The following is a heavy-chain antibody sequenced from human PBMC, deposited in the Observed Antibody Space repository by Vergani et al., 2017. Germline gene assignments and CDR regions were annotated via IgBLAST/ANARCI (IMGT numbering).Heavy chain of an antibody. CDR2: ICHTEDT. V-gene: IGHV4-4*03. D-gene: IGHD2-2*02. CDR3: ATIGYRRWGYYFDY. CDR1: GDSISSNNC. Sequence: QVQLQESGPGLVKPPGTLSLTCAASGDSISSNNCWTWVRQPPGKGLEWIGEICHTEDTKYSPSLKSRVTVSVDESRNLFSLRLNSVTAADTAVYYCATIGYRRWGYYFDYWVEGILVTVSS. J-gene: IGHJ4*02.